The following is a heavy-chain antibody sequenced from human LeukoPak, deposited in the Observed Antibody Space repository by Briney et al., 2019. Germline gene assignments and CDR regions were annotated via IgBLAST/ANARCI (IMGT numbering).Heavy chain of an antibody. J-gene: IGHJ4*02. CDR1: GGTFSSYA. CDR2: IIPILGIA. V-gene: IGHV1-69*04. Sequence: GASVKVSCKASGGTFSSYAISWVRQAPGQGLEWMGRIIPILGIANYAQKFQGRVTITADKSTSTAYMELSSLRSEDTAVYYCARDREAAAGTTPDYWGQGTLVTVSS. D-gene: IGHD6-13*01. CDR3: ARDREAAAGTTPDY.